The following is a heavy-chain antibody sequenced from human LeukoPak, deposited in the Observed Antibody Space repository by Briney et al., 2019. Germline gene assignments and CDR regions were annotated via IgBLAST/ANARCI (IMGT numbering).Heavy chain of an antibody. J-gene: IGHJ4*02. CDR3: ARYLTCST. CDR2: ISGTGDNT. D-gene: IGHD2-2*02. V-gene: IGHV3-23*01. Sequence: GRSLRLSCAASGFTFSSSTMTWVRQAPGKGLEWVSAISGTGDNTYYADSVKGRFTISRDNSKNTLYLQMNSLRADDTAVYYCARYLTCSTWGQGILVTVSS. CDR1: GFTFSSST.